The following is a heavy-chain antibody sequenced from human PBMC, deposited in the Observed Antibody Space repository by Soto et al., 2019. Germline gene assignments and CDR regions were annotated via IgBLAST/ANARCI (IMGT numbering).Heavy chain of an antibody. D-gene: IGHD1-1*01. CDR3: ARERTGTTSMDV. CDR2: MNPNSGNT. J-gene: IGHJ6*02. Sequence: QVQLVQSGAEVKKPGASVKVSCKASGYTFTSYDINWVRQATGQGLEWMGWMNPNSGNTGYAQKFQGRVTMTRNTSISTAYMERSSLRSEDSAVYYCARERTGTTSMDVWGQGTTVTVSS. CDR1: GYTFTSYD. V-gene: IGHV1-8*01.